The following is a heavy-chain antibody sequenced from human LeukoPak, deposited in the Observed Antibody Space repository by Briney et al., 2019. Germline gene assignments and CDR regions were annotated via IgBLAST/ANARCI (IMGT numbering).Heavy chain of an antibody. V-gene: IGHV3-74*01. Sequence: TGGSLRLSCAASGFTFSSYWMHWVRQAPGKGLVWVSHINNDGSSTTYADSVKGRFTISRDNAKNTLYLQMNSLRDEGTAVYYCARVAYYYDSSDYYSHAFDIWGQGTMDTVSS. CDR1: GFTFSSYW. J-gene: IGHJ3*02. D-gene: IGHD3-22*01. CDR2: INNDGSST. CDR3: ARVAYYYDSSDYYSHAFDI.